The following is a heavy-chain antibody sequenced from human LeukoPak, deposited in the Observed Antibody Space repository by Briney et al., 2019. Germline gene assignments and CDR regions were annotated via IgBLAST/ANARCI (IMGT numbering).Heavy chain of an antibody. J-gene: IGHJ4*02. CDR2: INHNGNVN. D-gene: IGHD1-26*01. Sequence: GSLRLSCAASGFTFSSYWMNWARQAPGKGLEWVASINHNGNVNYYVDSVKGRFTISRDNAKNSLYLQMSNLRAEDTAVYFCARAIVGATGFDYWGQGTLVTVSS. CDR1: GFTFSSYW. V-gene: IGHV3-7*03. CDR3: ARAIVGATGFDY.